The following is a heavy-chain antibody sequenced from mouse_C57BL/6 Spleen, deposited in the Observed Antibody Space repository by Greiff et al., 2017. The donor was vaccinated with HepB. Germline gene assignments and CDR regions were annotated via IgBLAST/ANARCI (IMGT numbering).Heavy chain of an antibody. CDR2: IYPGDGDT. CDR3: ARGGVGGDYYAMDY. Sequence: QVQLKESGPELVKPGASVKISCKASGYAFSSSWMNWVKQRPGKGLEWIGRIYPGDGDTNYNGKFKGKATLTADKSSRTAYMQLSSLTSEDSAVYFCARGGVGGDYYAMDYWGQGTSVTVSS. CDR1: GYAFSSSW. D-gene: IGHD1-1*01. V-gene: IGHV1-82*01. J-gene: IGHJ4*01.